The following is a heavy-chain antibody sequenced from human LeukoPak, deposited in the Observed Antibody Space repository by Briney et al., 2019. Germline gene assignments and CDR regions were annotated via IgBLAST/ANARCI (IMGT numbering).Heavy chain of an antibody. CDR1: GFTFDDYA. Sequence: PGGSLRLSCAASGFTFDDYAMHWVRQAPGKGLEWVSGISWDSGSIGYADSVKGRFTISRDNAKNSLYLQMNSLRADDMALYYCAKATKVVITRGAFDIWGQGTMVTVSS. D-gene: IGHD3-22*01. CDR2: ISWDSGSI. CDR3: AKATKVVITRGAFDI. J-gene: IGHJ3*02. V-gene: IGHV3-9*03.